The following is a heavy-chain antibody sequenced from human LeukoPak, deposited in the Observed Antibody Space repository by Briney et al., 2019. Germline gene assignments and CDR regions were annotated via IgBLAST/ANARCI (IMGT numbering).Heavy chain of an antibody. CDR2: FDPEDGET. CDR3: TVPGRYCSSTSCYRYYYYGMDV. D-gene: IGHD2-2*01. Sequence: ASVKVSCKVSGYTVTELSMHWVRQAPGKGLEWMGGFDPEDGETIYAQKFQGRVTMTEDTSTDTAYMELSSLRSEDTAVYYCTVPGRYCSSTSCYRYYYYGMDVWGQGTTVTVSS. V-gene: IGHV1-24*01. J-gene: IGHJ6*02. CDR1: GYTVTELS.